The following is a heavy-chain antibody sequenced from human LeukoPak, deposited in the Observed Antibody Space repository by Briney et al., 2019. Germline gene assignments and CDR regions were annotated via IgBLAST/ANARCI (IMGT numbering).Heavy chain of an antibody. J-gene: IGHJ6*03. D-gene: IGHD6-19*01. V-gene: IGHV1-2*02. Sequence: GASVKVSCKASRGTFSSYAISWVRQAPGQGLEGMGWINPNSGGTNYAQKFQGRVTMTRATSISTAYMELSRLRSDDTAVYYCARGVSGTYYYYYMDVWGKGTTVTVSS. CDR1: RGTFSSYA. CDR2: INPNSGGT. CDR3: ARGVSGTYYYYYMDV.